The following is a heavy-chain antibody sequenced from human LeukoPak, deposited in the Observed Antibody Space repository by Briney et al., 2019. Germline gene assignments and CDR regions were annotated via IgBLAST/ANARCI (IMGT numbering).Heavy chain of an antibody. CDR2: NSGSGGST. Sequence: RPGGSLRLSCAASGFSFSNYNMNWVRQAPGQGLEWVSGNSGSGGSTYYADSVKGRFTISRDNSKNTLFLQMSSLRAEDTAVYYCARGYYSGIDYWGQGTLVTV. D-gene: IGHD3-10*01. CDR1: GFSFSNYN. CDR3: ARGYYSGIDY. V-gene: IGHV3-23*01. J-gene: IGHJ4*02.